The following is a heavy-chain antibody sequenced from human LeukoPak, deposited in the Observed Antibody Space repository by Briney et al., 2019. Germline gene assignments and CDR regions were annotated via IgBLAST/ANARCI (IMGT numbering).Heavy chain of an antibody. Sequence: PGGSLRLSCAASGFTFSSYSMNWVRQAPGKGLEWVSSISSSSSYIYYADSVKGRFTISRDNAKNSLYLQMNSLRAEDTAVYYCARTQDIVATIDYWGQGTLVTVSS. CDR1: GFTFSSYS. J-gene: IGHJ4*02. V-gene: IGHV3-21*01. D-gene: IGHD5-12*01. CDR3: ARTQDIVATIDY. CDR2: ISSSSSYI.